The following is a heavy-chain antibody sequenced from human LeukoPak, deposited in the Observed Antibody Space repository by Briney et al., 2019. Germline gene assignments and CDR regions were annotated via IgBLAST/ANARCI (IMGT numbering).Heavy chain of an antibody. CDR1: GGSFSGYY. CDR2: INHSGST. V-gene: IGHV4-34*01. Sequence: SETLSLTCAVYGGSFSGYYWSWIRQPPGKGLEWIGEINHSGSTNYNPSLKSRVTISVDTSKNQFSLKLSSVTAADTAVYYCAGFDFWSGYYDYWGQGTLVTVSP. J-gene: IGHJ4*02. CDR3: AGFDFWSGYYDY. D-gene: IGHD3-3*01.